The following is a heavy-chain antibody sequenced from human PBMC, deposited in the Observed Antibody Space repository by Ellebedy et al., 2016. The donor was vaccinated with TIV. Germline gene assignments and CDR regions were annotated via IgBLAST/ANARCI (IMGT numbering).Heavy chain of an antibody. CDR1: GGSISSGSYY. Sequence: SETLSLXXTVPGGSISSGSYYWSWIRQPAGKGLEWIGRIHTSGSTNYNPSLKSRVTMSVDTSKNQLSLKLSSVTAADTAVYYCAREAGIWFGELYAYYYYMDVWGKGTTVTVSS. CDR2: IHTSGST. J-gene: IGHJ6*03. V-gene: IGHV4-61*02. CDR3: AREAGIWFGELYAYYYYMDV. D-gene: IGHD3-10*01.